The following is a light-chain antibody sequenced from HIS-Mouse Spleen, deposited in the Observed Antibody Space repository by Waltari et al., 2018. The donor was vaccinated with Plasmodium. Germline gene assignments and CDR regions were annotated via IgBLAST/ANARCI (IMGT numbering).Light chain of an antibody. V-gene: IGLV2-8*01. J-gene: IGLJ2*01. Sequence: QSALTQPPSASGSPGQSVTISCTGTSSDVGGYNYVSWYQQHPGKAPQLRIYEVSKRSPGVPVCVAGSKAGNTASLTVSGLQAEDEADYYCSSYAGSNNLVFGGGTKLTVL. CDR3: SSYAGSNNLV. CDR1: SSDVGGYNY. CDR2: EVS.